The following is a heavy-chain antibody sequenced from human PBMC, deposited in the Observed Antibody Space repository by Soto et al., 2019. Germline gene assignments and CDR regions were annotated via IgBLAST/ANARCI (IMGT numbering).Heavy chain of an antibody. J-gene: IGHJ4*02. D-gene: IGHD3-10*01. CDR2: IYHSGST. Sequence: QLQLQESGSGLVKPSQTLSLTCAVSGGSISSGGYSWSWIRQPPGKDLEWIGYIYHSGSTYYNPSLKSRVTISVDRSKNQFSLKLSSVTAADTAVYYCARGSYYGSGSPDYWGQGTLVTVSS. CDR3: ARGSYYGSGSPDY. CDR1: GGSISSGGYS. V-gene: IGHV4-30-2*01.